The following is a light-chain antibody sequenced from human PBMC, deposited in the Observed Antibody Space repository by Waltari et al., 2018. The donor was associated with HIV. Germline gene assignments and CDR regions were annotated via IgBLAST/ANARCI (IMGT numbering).Light chain of an antibody. CDR2: GNN. CDR3: QSYDSSLSGSV. V-gene: IGLV1-40*01. Sequence: QSVLTQPHSVSGAPGQRVTISCTGSSSNIGAGYDVHWYQQLPGPAPELLIYGNNNRPSGVPDRFSGSNSGTSASLAITGLQAEDEADYYCQSYDSSLSGSVFGGGTKLTVL. CDR1: SSNIGAGYD. J-gene: IGLJ2*01.